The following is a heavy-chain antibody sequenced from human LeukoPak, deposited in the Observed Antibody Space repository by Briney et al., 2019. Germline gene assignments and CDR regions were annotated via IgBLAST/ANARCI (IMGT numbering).Heavy chain of an antibody. CDR1: GFTFSTYS. J-gene: IGHJ4*02. D-gene: IGHD6-13*01. V-gene: IGHV3-48*01. CDR3: ARGRSSSWRDYFDY. Sequence: GGSLRLSCAASGFTFSTYSMNWVRQAPGKGLEWVSYISSSSSTIYYADSVKGRFTISRDNSKNTLYLQMNSLRAEDTAVYYCARGRSSSWRDYFDYWGQGTLVTVSS. CDR2: ISSSSSTI.